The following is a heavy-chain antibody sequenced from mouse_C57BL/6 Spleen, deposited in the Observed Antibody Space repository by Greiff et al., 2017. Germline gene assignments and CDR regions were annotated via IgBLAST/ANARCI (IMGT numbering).Heavy chain of an antibody. V-gene: IGHV14-4*01. J-gene: IGHJ1*03. CDR1: GFHIKDDY. D-gene: IGHD1-1*01. CDR2: IDPENGDT. Sequence: VQLQQSGAELVRPGASVKLSCTASGFHIKDDYMHWVKQRPEQGLEWIGWIDPENGDTEYASKFQGKATITADTSSNTAYLQLSSLTSEDTAVYYCTTGGTTVVGYFDVWGTGTTVTVSS. CDR3: TTGGTTVVGYFDV.